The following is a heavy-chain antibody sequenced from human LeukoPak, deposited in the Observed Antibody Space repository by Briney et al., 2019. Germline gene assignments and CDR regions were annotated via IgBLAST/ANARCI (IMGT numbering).Heavy chain of an antibody. J-gene: IGHJ3*02. D-gene: IGHD3-22*01. Sequence: RTGGSLRLSCAASGFTFSTYGMSWVRQAPGKGLEWVAVISYDGSNKYYADSVKGRFTIPRDNSKNTLYLQMNSLRAEDTAVYYCARDRWYYYDSSDYYHDAFDIWGQGTMVAVSS. V-gene: IGHV3-30*03. CDR2: ISYDGSNK. CDR1: GFTFSTYG. CDR3: ARDRWYYYDSSDYYHDAFDI.